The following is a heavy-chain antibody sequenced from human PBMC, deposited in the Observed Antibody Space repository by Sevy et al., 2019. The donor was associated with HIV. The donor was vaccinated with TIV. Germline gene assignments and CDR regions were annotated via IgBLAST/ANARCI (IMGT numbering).Heavy chain of an antibody. D-gene: IGHD3-3*01. V-gene: IGHV3-15*01. CDR2: IKSKSDGGTT. Sequence: GGSLRLSCGASGFTFNKAWITWVRQAPGKGLEWVGRIKSKSDGGTTDYAAPVKGRFTIFREDSKNTLYLQMNSLKTEDTALYYCTTKGDFWSGYQYFAYWGQGTLVTVSS. J-gene: IGHJ4*02. CDR3: TTKGDFWSGYQYFAY. CDR1: GFTFNKAW.